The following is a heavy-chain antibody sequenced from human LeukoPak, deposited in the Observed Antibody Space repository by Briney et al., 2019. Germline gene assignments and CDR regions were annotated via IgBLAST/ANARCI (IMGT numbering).Heavy chain of an antibody. CDR1: GGSISSYY. J-gene: IGHJ3*02. Sequence: PSETLSLTCTVSGGSISSYYWSWIRQPAGKGLEWIGRIYTSGSTNYNPSLKSRVTMSVDTSKNQFSLKLSSVTAADTAVYYCARATYYYDSSGYYYVAFDIWGQGAMVTVSS. CDR2: IYTSGST. CDR3: ARATYYYDSSGYYYVAFDI. D-gene: IGHD3-22*01. V-gene: IGHV4-4*07.